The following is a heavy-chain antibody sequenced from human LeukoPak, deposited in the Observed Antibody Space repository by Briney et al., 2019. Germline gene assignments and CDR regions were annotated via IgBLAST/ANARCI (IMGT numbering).Heavy chain of an antibody. D-gene: IGHD5-18*01. J-gene: IGHJ4*02. V-gene: IGHV1-2*02. CDR3: ARESSGVGYIYGYFY. Sequence: GASVKVSCKASGYIFTGYYMHWVRQAPGQGLEWMGWINPNSGDTNYAQKFQGRVTMTRDTSLSTAYMELTRLRSDDTAVYYCARESSGVGYIYGYFYWGQGTLVTVSS. CDR2: INPNSGDT. CDR1: GYIFTGYY.